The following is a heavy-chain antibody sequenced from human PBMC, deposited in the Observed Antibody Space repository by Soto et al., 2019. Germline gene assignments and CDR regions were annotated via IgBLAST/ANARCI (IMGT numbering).Heavy chain of an antibody. CDR3: AKDHRGAVAPLFWCDP. J-gene: IGHJ5*02. CDR2: ISGSGGST. V-gene: IGHV3-23*01. D-gene: IGHD6-19*01. CDR1: GFTFSSYA. Sequence: RGSLRLSCAASGFTFSSYAMNWVRQAPGKGLEWVSAISGSGGSTYYADSVKGRFTISRDNSKNTLYLQMNSLRAEDTAVYYCAKDHRGAVAPLFWCDPWGQGTLVTVSS.